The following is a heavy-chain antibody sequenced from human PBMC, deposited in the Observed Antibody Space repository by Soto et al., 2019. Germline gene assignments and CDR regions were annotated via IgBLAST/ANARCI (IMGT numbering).Heavy chain of an antibody. V-gene: IGHV1-18*01. CDR1: GYTFTSYG. D-gene: IGHD3-9*01. Sequence: QVQLVQSGAEVKKPGASVKVSCKASGYTFTSYGISWVRQAPGQELEWMGWISAYNGNTNYAQKLQGKVTMTTDTSTSTAYMELRSLRSDDTAVYYCARYYDILTGYYNYYYYGMDVWGQGTTVTVSS. CDR2: ISAYNGNT. CDR3: ARYYDILTGYYNYYYYGMDV. J-gene: IGHJ6*02.